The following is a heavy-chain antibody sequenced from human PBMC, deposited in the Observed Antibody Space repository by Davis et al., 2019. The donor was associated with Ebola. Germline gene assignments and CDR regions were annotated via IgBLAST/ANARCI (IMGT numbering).Heavy chain of an antibody. V-gene: IGHV4-38-2*02. CDR2: IYHSGST. J-gene: IGHJ4*02. Sequence: PSETLSLTCTVSAYSISSGYYSGSLRQPPGKGLEWAVEIYHSGSTNYNPPLKSRVTISVDKSKNQFSLKLSSVTAADTAVYYWGGRGVGATDYWGQGTLVTVSS. D-gene: IGHD1-26*01. CDR1: AYSISSGYY. CDR3: GGRGVGATDY.